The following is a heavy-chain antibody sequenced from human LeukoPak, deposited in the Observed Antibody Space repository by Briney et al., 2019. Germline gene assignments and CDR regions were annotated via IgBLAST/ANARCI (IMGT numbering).Heavy chain of an antibody. CDR1: GFTFNFYW. CDR3: SRAPNSSTWYMGGGFDY. CDR2: ISSDGSIT. J-gene: IGHJ4*02. Sequence: GGSLRLSCAASGFTFNFYWMHWVRQAPGEGLVWVSRISSDGSITTYADSVKGRFTVSRDNSKNTLYLQMNSLRAEDTAMYYCSRAPNSSTWYMGGGFDYWGQGTLVTVSS. V-gene: IGHV3-74*01. D-gene: IGHD6-13*01.